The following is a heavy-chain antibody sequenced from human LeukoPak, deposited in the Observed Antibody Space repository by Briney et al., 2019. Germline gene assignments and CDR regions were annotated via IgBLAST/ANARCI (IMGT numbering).Heavy chain of an antibody. CDR2: ISYDGSNK. CDR3: AKSGPFMWPYFDY. D-gene: IGHD1-14*01. CDR1: GFTFSSYA. J-gene: IGHJ4*02. Sequence: GGSLRLSCAASGFTFSSYAMHWVRQAPGKGLEWVAVISYDGSNKYYADSVKGRFTISRDNSKNTLYLQMNSLRAEDTAVYYCAKSGPFMWPYFDYWGQGTLVTVSS. V-gene: IGHV3-30*04.